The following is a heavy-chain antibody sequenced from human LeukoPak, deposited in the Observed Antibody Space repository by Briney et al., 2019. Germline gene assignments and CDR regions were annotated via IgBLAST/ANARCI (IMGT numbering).Heavy chain of an antibody. Sequence: PSETLSLTCTVSGGSISSYYWSWIRQPPGKGLEWIGYIYYSGSTNYNPSLKSRVTISVDTSKNQFSLNLSSVTAADTAVYYCARVTGDRSRFDPWGQGTLVTVSS. V-gene: IGHV4-59*01. J-gene: IGHJ5*02. D-gene: IGHD7-27*01. CDR3: ARVTGDRSRFDP. CDR2: IYYSGST. CDR1: GGSISSYY.